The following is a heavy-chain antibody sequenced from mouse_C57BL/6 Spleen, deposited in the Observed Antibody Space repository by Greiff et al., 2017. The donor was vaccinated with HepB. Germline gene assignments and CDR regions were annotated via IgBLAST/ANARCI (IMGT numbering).Heavy chain of an antibody. Sequence: VQLQQPGAELVKPGASVKLSCKASGYTFTSYWMQWVKQRPGQGLEWIGEIDPSDSYTNYNQKFKGKATLTVDTSSSTAYMQLSSLTSEDSAVYYCARVYYDYDGHYFDYWGQGTTLTVSS. CDR1: GYTFTSYW. CDR3: ARVYYDYDGHYFDY. V-gene: IGHV1-50*01. CDR2: IDPSDSYT. D-gene: IGHD2-4*01. J-gene: IGHJ2*01.